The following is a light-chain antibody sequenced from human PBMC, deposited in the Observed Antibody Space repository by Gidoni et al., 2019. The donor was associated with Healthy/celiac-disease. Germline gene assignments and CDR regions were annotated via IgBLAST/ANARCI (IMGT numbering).Light chain of an antibody. V-gene: IGKV1-5*03. CDR3: QQYNSYGT. CDR2: KAS. Sequence: DIQMTQSPSTLSASVGDRVTITCRASQSISSWLAWYQQKPGTAPKLLIYKASSLESGVPSRFSGSGSGTEFTLTISSLQPDDFATYYRQQYNSYGTFGQGTKVEIK. J-gene: IGKJ1*01. CDR1: QSISSW.